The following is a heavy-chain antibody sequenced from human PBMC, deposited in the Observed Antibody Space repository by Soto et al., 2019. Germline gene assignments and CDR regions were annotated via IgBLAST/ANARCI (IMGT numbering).Heavy chain of an antibody. CDR2: IIPIFGTV. CDR1: GGTFSNYH. J-gene: IGHJ2*01. CDR3: ARGNHRWLQLWYFDL. V-gene: IGHV1-69*12. Sequence: QVQLVQSGDEVKKPGSSVKVSCKASGGTFSNYHISWVRQAPGQGLEWMGGIIPIFGTVNYAQKFQGRVTITADESTSTAYMELSSMRSEDTAVYYCARGNHRWLQLWYFDLWGRGTLVTVSS. D-gene: IGHD5-12*01.